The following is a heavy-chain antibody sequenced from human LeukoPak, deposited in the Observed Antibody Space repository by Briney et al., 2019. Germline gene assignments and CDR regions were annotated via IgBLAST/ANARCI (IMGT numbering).Heavy chain of an antibody. V-gene: IGHV3-21*04. CDR1: GFTFRTYS. J-gene: IGHJ4*02. D-gene: IGHD6-19*01. CDR2: ISSSSIYT. Sequence: GGSLRLSCAASGFTFRTYSMNWVRQAPGKGLEWVSSISSSSIYTYYADSVKGRFTISRDNAKNSLYLQMNSLRAEDTAVYYCAKPAISSSGWYYDYWGQGTLVTVSS. CDR3: AKPAISSSGWYYDY.